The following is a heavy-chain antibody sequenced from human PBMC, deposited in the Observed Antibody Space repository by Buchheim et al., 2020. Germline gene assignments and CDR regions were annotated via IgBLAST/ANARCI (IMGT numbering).Heavy chain of an antibody. Sequence: EVQLVESGGGLVQPGGSLRLSCAASGFTFSSYEMNWVRQAPGKGLEWVSYIRSSGSTTYYADSVKGRFTISGDNAKNSLYLQMNSLRAEDTAFYYCAREYCSSTSCSYFDYWGQGTL. CDR1: GFTFSSYE. V-gene: IGHV3-48*03. CDR2: IRSSGSTT. J-gene: IGHJ4*02. D-gene: IGHD2-2*01. CDR3: AREYCSSTSCSYFDY.